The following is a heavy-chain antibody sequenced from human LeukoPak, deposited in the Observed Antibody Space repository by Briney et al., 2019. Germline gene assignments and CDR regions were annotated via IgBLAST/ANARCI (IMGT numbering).Heavy chain of an antibody. V-gene: IGHV3-30*03. D-gene: IGHD1-26*01. CDR2: ISYDGRNE. CDR1: GFSFSDYA. CDR3: AREILRDGSYLIED. J-gene: IGHJ4*02. Sequence: GGSLRLSCAASGFSFSDYAMHWVRQSPGKGPEWVAVISYDGRNEYYVDSVKGRFTVSRDNSKNTLYLQMSSLRADDTAMYYCAREILRDGSYLIEDWGQGILVTVSS.